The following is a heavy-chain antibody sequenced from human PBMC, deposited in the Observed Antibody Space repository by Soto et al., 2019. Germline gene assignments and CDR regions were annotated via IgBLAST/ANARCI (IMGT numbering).Heavy chain of an antibody. V-gene: IGHV3-48*03. CDR1: GFTFSSYE. Sequence: EVQLVESGGGLVQPGGSLRLSCAASGFTFSSYEMNWVRQAPGKGLEWVSYISSSGSTIYYADSVKGRFTISRDNAKNSLYLQMNSLRAEDTAVYYCARDKGPIYGDYVAIDYWGQGTLVTVSS. CDR3: ARDKGPIYGDYVAIDY. J-gene: IGHJ4*02. CDR2: ISSSGSTI. D-gene: IGHD4-17*01.